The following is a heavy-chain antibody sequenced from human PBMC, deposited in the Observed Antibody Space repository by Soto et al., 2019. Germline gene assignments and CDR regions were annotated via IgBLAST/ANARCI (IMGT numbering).Heavy chain of an antibody. J-gene: IGHJ1*01. Sequence: EVQLLESGGGLVQPGGSLRLSCAASGFTFSSYAMSWVRQAPGEGLEWVSAISGSGGSTYYADSVKGRFTISRDNSKNTLYLQMNSLRAEDTAVYYCATSLYGDYAEYFQHWGQGTLVTVSS. D-gene: IGHD4-17*01. CDR2: ISGSGGST. CDR3: ATSLYGDYAEYFQH. V-gene: IGHV3-23*01. CDR1: GFTFSSYA.